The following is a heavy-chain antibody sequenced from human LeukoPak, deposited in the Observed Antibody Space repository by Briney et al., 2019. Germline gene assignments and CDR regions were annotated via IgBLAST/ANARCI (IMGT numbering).Heavy chain of an antibody. J-gene: IGHJ4*02. CDR2: IIPIFGTA. D-gene: IGHD3-22*01. CDR3: AAAGSYDSSGYYYPFDY. CDR1: GYTFTTYY. V-gene: IGHV1-69*05. Sequence: ASVKVSCKASGYTFTTYYIHWVRQAPGQGLEWMGGIIPIFGTANYAQKFQGRVTITTDESTSTAYMELSSLRSEDTAVYYCAAAGSYDSSGYYYPFDYWGQGTLVTVSS.